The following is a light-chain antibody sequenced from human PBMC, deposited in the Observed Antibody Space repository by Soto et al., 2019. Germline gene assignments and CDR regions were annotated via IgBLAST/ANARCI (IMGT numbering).Light chain of an antibody. Sequence: EIVLMQSPGTLSLSPGERATLSCRASQALRRTYIAWYQQKLGQAPRVLIYGASNRATGIPDRFSGSGSGTDFTLTISRLEPEDFAVYYCHQYDNAPQTFGQGTKVEI. V-gene: IGKV3-20*01. CDR3: HQYDNAPQT. J-gene: IGKJ2*01. CDR1: QALRRTY. CDR2: GAS.